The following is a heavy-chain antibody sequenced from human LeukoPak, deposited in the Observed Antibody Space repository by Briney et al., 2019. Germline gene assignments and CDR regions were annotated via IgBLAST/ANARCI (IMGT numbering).Heavy chain of an antibody. Sequence: EPGGSLRLSCAASGFTFSDYYMSWIRQAPGKGLEWVSYISSSGSTIYYADSVKGRFTISRDNAKNSLYLQMNSLRAEDTAVYYCAREWRGFITIFGVVTGILDYWGQGTLVTVSS. CDR3: AREWRGFITIFGVVTGILDY. V-gene: IGHV3-11*01. J-gene: IGHJ4*02. CDR1: GFTFSDYY. CDR2: ISSSGSTI. D-gene: IGHD3-3*01.